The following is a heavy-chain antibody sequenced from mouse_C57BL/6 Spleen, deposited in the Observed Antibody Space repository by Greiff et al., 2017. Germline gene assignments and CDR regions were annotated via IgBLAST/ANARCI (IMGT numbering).Heavy chain of an antibody. CDR1: GYTFTSYW. CDR3: AREGAQATYFDY. V-gene: IGHV1-53*01. J-gene: IGHJ2*01. Sequence: QVQLQQPGTELVKPGASVKLSCKASGYTFTSYWMHWVKQRPGQGLEWIGNINPSNGGTNYNEKFKSKATLTVDKSSSTAYMQRSSLTSEDSAVYYSAREGAQATYFDYWGQGTTLTVSS. CDR2: INPSNGGT. D-gene: IGHD3-2*02.